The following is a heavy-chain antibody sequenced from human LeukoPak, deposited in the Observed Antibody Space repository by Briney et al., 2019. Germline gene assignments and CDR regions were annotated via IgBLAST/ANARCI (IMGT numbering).Heavy chain of an antibody. CDR3: ARDEVGTTELVS. J-gene: IGHJ4*02. CDR2: INPSGGST. Sequence: VASVKVSCKASGYTFTSYYMHWVRQAPGQGLEWMGIINPSGGSTSYAQKFQGRVTMTRDMSTSTVYMELSSLRSEDTAVYYCARDEVGTTELVSWGQGTLVTVSS. V-gene: IGHV1-46*01. CDR1: GYTFTSYY. D-gene: IGHD1-1*01.